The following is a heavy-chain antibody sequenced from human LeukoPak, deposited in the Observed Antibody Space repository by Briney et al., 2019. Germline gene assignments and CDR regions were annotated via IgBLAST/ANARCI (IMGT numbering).Heavy chain of an antibody. CDR2: IHTSGST. CDR3: ARGAGTRSGTFDI. Sequence: SETLSLTCTVSGDSIGSGSFYWSWTRQPAGKGLEWIGRIHTSGSTSYSPSLKSRVTMSIDTSKNQFSLKLNSVTATDTAVYYCARGAGTRSGTFDIWGQGTMVTVSS. J-gene: IGHJ3*02. V-gene: IGHV4-61*02. D-gene: IGHD1/OR15-1a*01. CDR1: GDSIGSGSFY.